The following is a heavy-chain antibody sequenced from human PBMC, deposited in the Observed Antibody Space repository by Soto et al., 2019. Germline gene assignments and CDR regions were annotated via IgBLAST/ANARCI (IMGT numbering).Heavy chain of an antibody. Sequence: GESLKISCQGSGYSFTSYWIGWVRQMPGKGLEWMGIIYPGDSDSRYSPSFQGQVTISADKSISTAYLQWSSLKASDTAMYYCARLSSYNYYYYGMDVWGQGTTVTVSS. V-gene: IGHV5-51*01. CDR1: GYSFTSYW. J-gene: IGHJ6*02. CDR3: ARLSSYNYYYYGMDV. CDR2: IYPGDSDS. D-gene: IGHD2-2*01.